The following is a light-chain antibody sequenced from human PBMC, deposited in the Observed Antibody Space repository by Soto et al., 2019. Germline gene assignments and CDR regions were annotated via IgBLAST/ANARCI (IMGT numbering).Light chain of an antibody. Sequence: DIQMTQSPSSLSASVGDRVTITCRASQTISTYLNWYQQKPGKAPKVLIYGASSLQSGVPTRFSGSGSGTDFTLTISSLQPEDSATHYCQQSYSYTRMFGQGTKVDIK. J-gene: IGKJ1*01. CDR3: QQSYSYTRM. CDR2: GAS. V-gene: IGKV1-39*01. CDR1: QTISTY.